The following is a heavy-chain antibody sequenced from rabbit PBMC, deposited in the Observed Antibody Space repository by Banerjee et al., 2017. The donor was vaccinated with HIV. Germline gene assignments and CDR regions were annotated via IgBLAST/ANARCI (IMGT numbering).Heavy chain of an antibody. D-gene: IGHD4-1*01. CDR1: GFSFSNKYV. CDR3: ARDLAGVIGWNFNL. CDR2: IYAGSSGST. Sequence: QSLEESGGDLVKPGASLTLTCTASGFSFSNKYVMCWVRQAPGKGLEWIACIYAGSSGSTWYASWVIGRFTISRSTSLSTVDLKMTSLTAADTATYLCARDLAGVIGWNFNLWGQGTLVTVS. V-gene: IGHV1S40*01. J-gene: IGHJ4*01.